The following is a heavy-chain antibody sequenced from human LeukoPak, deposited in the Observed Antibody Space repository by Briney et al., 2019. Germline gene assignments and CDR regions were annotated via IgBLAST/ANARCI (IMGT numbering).Heavy chain of an antibody. J-gene: IGHJ4*02. CDR1: GGSISSDTYY. CDR3: ARGPDSGYVRY. V-gene: IGHV4-39*07. D-gene: IGHD5-12*01. Sequence: SETLSLTCTVSGGSISSDTYYCSWICQPPGKVLQWIGEINHSGSTNYNPSLKSRVTISVDTSKNQFSLKLSSVTAADTAVYYCARGPDSGYVRYWGQGTLVTVSS. CDR2: INHSGST.